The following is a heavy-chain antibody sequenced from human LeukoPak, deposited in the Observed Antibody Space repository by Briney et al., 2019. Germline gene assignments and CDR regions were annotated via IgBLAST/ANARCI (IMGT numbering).Heavy chain of an antibody. V-gene: IGHV1-18*01. CDR3: ARGLISAVAGYWFDP. J-gene: IGHJ5*02. D-gene: IGHD6-19*01. Sequence: ASVKVSCKAPGYTFTSYGISWVRQAPGQGLEWMGWISAYNGNTNYAQKLQGRVTMTTDTSTSTAYMELRSLRSDDTAVYYCARGLISAVAGYWFDPWGQGTLVTVSS. CDR2: ISAYNGNT. CDR1: GYTFTSYG.